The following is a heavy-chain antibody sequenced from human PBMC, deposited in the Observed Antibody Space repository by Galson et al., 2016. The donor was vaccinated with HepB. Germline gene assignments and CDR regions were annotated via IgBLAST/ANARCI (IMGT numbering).Heavy chain of an antibody. CDR3: ARVPPRYTYAYYFDY. D-gene: IGHD5-18*01. Sequence: SLRLSCAASGFTFSSYDMHWVRQPPGKGLEWVSTLTTGGDTYYSDSVKGRFAISRENAKSSLYLQMNSLRDGDTAVYYCARVPPRYTYAYYFDYWGQGTLVTVSS. CDR1: GFTFSSYD. CDR2: LTTGGDT. J-gene: IGHJ4*02. V-gene: IGHV3-13*01.